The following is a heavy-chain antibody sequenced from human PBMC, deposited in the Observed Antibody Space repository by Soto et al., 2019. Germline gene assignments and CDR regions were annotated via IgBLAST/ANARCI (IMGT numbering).Heavy chain of an antibody. D-gene: IGHD6-13*01. CDR3: ARFKMYSSRWYYYGMDV. Sequence: SETLSLTCAVYGGSFSGYYWSWIRQPPGKGLEWIGEINHSGSTNYNPSLKSRVTISVDTSKNQFSLKLSSVTAADTAVYYCARFKMYSSRWYYYGMDVWGQGTTVTVSS. CDR1: GGSFSGYY. V-gene: IGHV4-34*01. J-gene: IGHJ6*02. CDR2: INHSGST.